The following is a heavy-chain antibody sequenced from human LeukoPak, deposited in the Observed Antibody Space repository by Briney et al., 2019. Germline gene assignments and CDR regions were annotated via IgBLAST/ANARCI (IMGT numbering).Heavy chain of an antibody. CDR2: IYTSGST. CDR1: GGSISSYY. J-gene: IGHJ6*03. D-gene: IGHD1-1*01. Sequence: SETLSLTCTVSGGSISSYYWSWIRQPAGKGLEWIGRIYTSGSTNYNPSLKSRVTMSVDTSKNQFSLKLSSVTAADTAVYYCSRDLWGKWNGWVMDVWGKGTTVTVSS. V-gene: IGHV4-4*07. CDR3: SRDLWGKWNGWVMDV.